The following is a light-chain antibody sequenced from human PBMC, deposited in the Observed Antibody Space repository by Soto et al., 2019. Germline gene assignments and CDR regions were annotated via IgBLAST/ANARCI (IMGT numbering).Light chain of an antibody. CDR2: YAS. Sequence: EIIMTQSPVTLSVSPGERATLSFRASQSVSNNLAWYQQKPGQAPRLLIYYASTRATGIPARFSGSGSGTEFTLTISSLQSEDFALYYCQQYNDWPPITFGQGTRLEIK. V-gene: IGKV3-15*01. J-gene: IGKJ5*01. CDR1: QSVSNN. CDR3: QQYNDWPPIT.